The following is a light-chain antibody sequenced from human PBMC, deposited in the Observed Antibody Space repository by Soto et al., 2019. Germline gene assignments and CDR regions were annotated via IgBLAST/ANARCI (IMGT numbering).Light chain of an antibody. CDR2: DDS. CDR3: QVWDSGSDHYV. J-gene: IGLJ1*01. CDR1: NIVTKS. Sequence: SYELTQPPSVSVAPGQTARITCGGNNIVTKSVHWYQQKPGQAPVVVVYDDSDRPSGIPERFSGSNSGNTATLTISSFEAWDEADYYCQVWDSGSDHYVFGAGTKLTVL. V-gene: IGLV3-21*02.